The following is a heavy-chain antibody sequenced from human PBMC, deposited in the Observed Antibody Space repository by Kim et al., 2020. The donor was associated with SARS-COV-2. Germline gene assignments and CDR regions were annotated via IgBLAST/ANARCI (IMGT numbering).Heavy chain of an antibody. Sequence: GGSLRLSCAASGFSFRSDGMHWVRQAPGKGLEWVAFISYDASDKFDADSVKGRFTVSRDNSNNTLYLHLNNLGGKDTVVFYCARGPVDPTDGWFFDLWGR. CDR2: ISYDASDK. D-gene: IGHD5-12*01. V-gene: IGHV3-33*01. CDR3: ARGPVDPTDGWFFDL. J-gene: IGHJ2*01. CDR1: GFSFRSDG.